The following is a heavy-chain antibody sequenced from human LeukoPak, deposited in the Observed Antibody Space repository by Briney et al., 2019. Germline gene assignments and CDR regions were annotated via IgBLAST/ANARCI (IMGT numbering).Heavy chain of an antibody. D-gene: IGHD1-26*01. CDR1: GFTFSSYS. CDR3: ARDRQGGGATEWDY. Sequence: GGSLRLSCAASGFTFSSYSMNWVRQAPGKGLEWVSSISSSSSYIYYADSVKGRFTISRDNAKNSLYLQMNSLRAEDTAVYYCARDRQGGGATEWDYWGQGTLVTVSS. CDR2: ISSSSSYI. V-gene: IGHV3-21*01. J-gene: IGHJ4*02.